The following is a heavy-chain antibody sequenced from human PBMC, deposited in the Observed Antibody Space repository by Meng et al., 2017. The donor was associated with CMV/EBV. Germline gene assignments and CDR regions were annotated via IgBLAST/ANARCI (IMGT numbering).Heavy chain of an antibody. Sequence: SISSSSYYWGWIRQPPGKGLEWIGSIYYSGSTYYNPSLKSRVTISVDTSKNQFSLKLSSVTAADTAVYYCAVYCSSTSCYVEGGGFDPWGQGTLVT. CDR3: AVYCSSTSCYVEGGGFDP. D-gene: IGHD2-2*01. J-gene: IGHJ5*02. V-gene: IGHV4-39*07. CDR2: IYYSGST. CDR1: SISSSSYY.